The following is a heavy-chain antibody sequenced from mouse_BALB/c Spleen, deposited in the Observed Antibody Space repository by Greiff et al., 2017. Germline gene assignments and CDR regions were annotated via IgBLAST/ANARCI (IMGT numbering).Heavy chain of an antibody. CDR2: ISSGGSYT. CDR1: GFTFSSYA. D-gene: IGHD2-10*01. V-gene: IGHV5-9-4*01. J-gene: IGHJ2*01. CDR3: ANLLWNY. Sequence: DVKLVESGGGLVKPGGSLKLSCAASGFTFSSYAMPWVRQSPAKRLEWVAEISSGGSYTYYPDTVTGRFTISRDNAKNTLYLEMSSLRSEDTAMYYCANLLWNYGGQGTTLTVSS.